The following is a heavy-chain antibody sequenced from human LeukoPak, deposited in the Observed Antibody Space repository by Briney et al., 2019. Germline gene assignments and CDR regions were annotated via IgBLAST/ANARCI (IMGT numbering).Heavy chain of an antibody. CDR1: GFTFSSYA. Sequence: GGSLRLSCAASGFTFSSYAMSWVRQAPGKGLEWVSAISGSGGSTYYADSVKGRFTISRDNSKNTLYLQMNSLRAEDTAVYYCAKALPLYSNYPLYYFDYWGQGTLVTVSS. D-gene: IGHD4-11*01. J-gene: IGHJ4*02. CDR3: AKALPLYSNYPLYYFDY. CDR2: ISGSGGST. V-gene: IGHV3-23*01.